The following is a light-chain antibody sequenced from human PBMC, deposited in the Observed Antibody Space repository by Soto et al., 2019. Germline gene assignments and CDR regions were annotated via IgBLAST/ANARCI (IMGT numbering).Light chain of an antibody. CDR3: SSYAGRNNLRV. Sequence: QSALTQPPSASGSPGQSVTISCTGTSSDVGGYNYVSWFQHHPGKAPKLMIYEVSKRPSGVPDRFSGSKSGNTASLTVSGLQAEDEADYYCSSYAGRNNLRVFETGTKVTVL. V-gene: IGLV2-8*01. J-gene: IGLJ1*01. CDR1: SSDVGGYNY. CDR2: EVS.